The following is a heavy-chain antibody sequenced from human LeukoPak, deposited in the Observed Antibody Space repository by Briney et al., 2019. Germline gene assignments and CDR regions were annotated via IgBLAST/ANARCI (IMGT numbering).Heavy chain of an antibody. CDR1: GGSISSYY. Sequence: SETLSLTCTVSGGSISSYYWSWIRQPPGKGLEWIGYIYYSGSTNYNPSLKSRVTISVDTSKNQFSLKLSSVTAADTAAYYCARGVRTGTTSEDWFDPWGQGTLVTVSS. CDR3: ARGVRTGTTSEDWFDP. D-gene: IGHD1-7*01. CDR2: IYYSGST. J-gene: IGHJ5*02. V-gene: IGHV4-59*01.